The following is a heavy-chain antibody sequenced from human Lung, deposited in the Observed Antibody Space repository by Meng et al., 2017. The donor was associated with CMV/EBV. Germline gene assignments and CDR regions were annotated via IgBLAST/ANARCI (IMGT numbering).Heavy chain of an antibody. CDR1: GFTFSSYG. CDR2: IWYDGSNK. CDR3: AKDMGYCSSTSCSDYYYYGMDV. Sequence: GESXKISCAASGFTFSSYGMHWVRQAPGKGLEWVAVIWYDGSNKYYADSVKGRFTISRDNSKNTLYLQMNSLRAEDTAVYYCAKDMGYCSSTSCSDYYYYGMDVWXQGPTVTVSS. V-gene: IGHV3-33*06. D-gene: IGHD2-2*01. J-gene: IGHJ6*02.